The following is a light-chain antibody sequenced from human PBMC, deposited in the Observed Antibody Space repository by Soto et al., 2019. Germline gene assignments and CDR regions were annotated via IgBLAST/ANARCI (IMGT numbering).Light chain of an antibody. Sequence: DIQITQSPSSLSASVGDRVAVTCRTSQNIYNYLNWYQQKPGKAPKLLIYSASSVQSGVPSRFSGSGSGTDFTLTISSLQPEDFATYYCQQTHSTPVTFGQGTRLEI. CDR3: QQTHSTPVT. CDR1: QNIYNY. J-gene: IGKJ5*01. V-gene: IGKV1-39*01. CDR2: SAS.